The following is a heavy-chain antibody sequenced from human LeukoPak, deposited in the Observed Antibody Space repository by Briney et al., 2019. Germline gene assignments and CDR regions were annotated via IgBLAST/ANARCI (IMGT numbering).Heavy chain of an antibody. CDR3: ARDFRYSPDY. V-gene: IGHV3-7*01. Sequence: GGSLRLSCTASGFTFSTYWMSWVRQAPGKGLEWVANINKEGSEKHYVDSVKGRFTISRDNAKNTLYLQMNSLRAEDTAVYYCARDFRYSPDYWGQGTLVTVSS. D-gene: IGHD5-12*01. CDR2: INKEGSEK. J-gene: IGHJ4*02. CDR1: GFTFSTYW.